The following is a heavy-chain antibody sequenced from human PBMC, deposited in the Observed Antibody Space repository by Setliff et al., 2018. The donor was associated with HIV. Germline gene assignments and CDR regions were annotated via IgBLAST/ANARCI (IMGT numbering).Heavy chain of an antibody. V-gene: IGHV5-51*01. CDR2: IYPGNSDT. J-gene: IGHJ6*02. Sequence: GESLKISCHLSGYSFVDFWIAWVRQMPGKGLEWMGIIYPGNSDTTYSPSFQGQVTISADKSISTAYLQWSSLKASDTAMYYCAKHLSPGSGWYSKARGMDVWGQGTTVTVSS. CDR1: GYSFVDFW. CDR3: AKHLSPGSGWYSKARGMDV. D-gene: IGHD6-19*01.